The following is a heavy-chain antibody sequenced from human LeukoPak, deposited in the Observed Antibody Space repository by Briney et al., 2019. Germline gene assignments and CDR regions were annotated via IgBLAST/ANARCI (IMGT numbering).Heavy chain of an antibody. D-gene: IGHD6-19*01. CDR2: IRYDGSNE. CDR1: GFSFSTYG. Sequence: GGSLRLSCVVSGFSFSTYGMHWVRQAPGRGLEWVSFIRYDGSNEYYADSVKGRFTISRDNSKNTLYLQMDSLRAEDTVMYYCARIAVAGDFDYWGQGTLVTVSS. V-gene: IGHV3-30*02. J-gene: IGHJ4*02. CDR3: ARIAVAGDFDY.